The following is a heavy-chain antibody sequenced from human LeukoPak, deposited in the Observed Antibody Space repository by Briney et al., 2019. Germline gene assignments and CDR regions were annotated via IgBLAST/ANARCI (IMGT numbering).Heavy chain of an antibody. CDR1: GFTFDDYA. D-gene: IGHD5-18*01. Sequence: PGGSLRLSCAASGFTFDDYAIHWVRQAPGKGLEWVSGVSWNSGSIGYADSVKGGFTISRDNAKNSLYLQMNSLRAEDMALYYCAKDISPNSYGIDYWGQGTLVTVSS. V-gene: IGHV3-9*03. CDR3: AKDISPNSYGIDY. CDR2: VSWNSGSI. J-gene: IGHJ4*02.